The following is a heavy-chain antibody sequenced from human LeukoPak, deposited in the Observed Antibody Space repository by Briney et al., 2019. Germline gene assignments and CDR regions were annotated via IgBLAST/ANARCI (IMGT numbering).Heavy chain of an antibody. CDR2: FDPEDGET. V-gene: IGHV1-24*01. J-gene: IGHJ6*02. Sequence: VASVKVSCTVSGYTLTELSMHWVRQAPGKGLEWMGGFDPEDGETIYAQKFQGKVTMTEDTSTDTAYMELSSLRSEDTAVYYCATALPSGPYYYYYGMDVWGQGTTVTVSS. D-gene: IGHD3-10*01. CDR1: GYTLTELS. CDR3: ATALPSGPYYYYYGMDV.